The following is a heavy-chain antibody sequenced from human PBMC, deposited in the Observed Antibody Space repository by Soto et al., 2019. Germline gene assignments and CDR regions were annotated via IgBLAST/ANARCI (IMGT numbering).Heavy chain of an antibody. D-gene: IGHD5-12*01. CDR2: IHHSGGT. V-gene: IGHV4-4*02. CDR3: TKNSAYALDY. J-gene: IGHJ4*02. CDR1: GGSVSNNNW. Sequence: QVQLQESCPGLVKPSGTLSLSCAVSGGSVSNNNWWSWVRQSPGNGLEWIGEIHHSGGTSYNPSLESRATLSVDKSKNALSLRLNYVTAADTAVYYCTKNSAYALDYWGLGILVTVSS.